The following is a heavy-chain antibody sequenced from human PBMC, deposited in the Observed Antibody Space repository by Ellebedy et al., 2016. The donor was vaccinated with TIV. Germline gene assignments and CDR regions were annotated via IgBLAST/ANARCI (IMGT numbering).Heavy chain of an antibody. CDR3: ARDPGGGGDFGDNWFAP. CDR2: LYPDAKT. J-gene: IGHJ5*02. V-gene: IGHV3-66*01. Sequence: GESLKISCEASGIIVSDYFMNWVRQAPGKGLEWVSVLYPDAKTNYTDSVNGRFIVSRDSSKNTLYLQMNSLTAEDTAVYYCARDPGGGGDFGDNWFAPWGQGTLVTVSS. D-gene: IGHD2-21*01. CDR1: GIIVSDYF.